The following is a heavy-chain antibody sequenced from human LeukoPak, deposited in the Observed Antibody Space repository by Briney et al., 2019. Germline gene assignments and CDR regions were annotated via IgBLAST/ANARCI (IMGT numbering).Heavy chain of an antibody. CDR1: GFTFASYG. CDR2: ITTNGGRK. J-gene: IGHJ1*01. Sequence: GGSLRLSCAASGFTFASYGMSWVPQAPGKGLEWVSFITTNGGRKSYADSVEGRFTIYRDNPRNTLYMQMNSLKDEDTAVYYCAIMHGYYDGTGYWVQWGRGTVVSVSS. D-gene: IGHD3-22*01. V-gene: IGHV3-23*01. CDR3: AIMHGYYDGTGYWVQ.